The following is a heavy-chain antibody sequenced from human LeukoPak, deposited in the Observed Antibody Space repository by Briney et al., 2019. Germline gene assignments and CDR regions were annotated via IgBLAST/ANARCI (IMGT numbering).Heavy chain of an antibody. Sequence: GGSLRLSCVASGFTVYNFAMSWVRQAPGKGLEWVSLITGGGGSTDYADSVKGRFTISRDNSKNTLYLQMNSLRAEDTAVYYCAKDKRDCSSTSCYAVGVLDYYYGMDVWGQGTTVTVSS. D-gene: IGHD2-2*01. CDR3: AKDKRDCSSTSCYAVGVLDYYYGMDV. J-gene: IGHJ6*02. CDR1: GFTVYNFA. CDR2: ITGGGGST. V-gene: IGHV3-23*01.